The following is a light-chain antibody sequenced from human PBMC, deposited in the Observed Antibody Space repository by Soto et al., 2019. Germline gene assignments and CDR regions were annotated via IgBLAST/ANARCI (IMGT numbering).Light chain of an antibody. CDR2: GVS. J-gene: IGKJ5*01. CDR1: QSVAGN. V-gene: IGKV3-15*01. CDR3: QQYNNWPIT. Sequence: EIVMTQSPATLSVSPGETATLSCRASQSVAGNLAWYQQKPGQPPRLLIYGVSTRATGVPARFSGSGSETDFSLTISSLQSEDFALYYCQQYNNWPITFGQGTRLEIK.